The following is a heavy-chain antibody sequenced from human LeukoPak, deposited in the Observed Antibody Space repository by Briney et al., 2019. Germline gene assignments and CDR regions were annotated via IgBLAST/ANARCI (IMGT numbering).Heavy chain of an antibody. CDR1: GGTFSSYA. D-gene: IGHD2-15*01. CDR2: IIPTFGTA. Sequence: SVKVSCKASGGTFSSYAISWVRQAPGQGLEWMGGIIPTFGTANYAQKFQGRVTITADESTSTAYMELSSLRSEGTAVYYCARNGGYCSGGSCSYYFDYWGQGTLVTVSS. J-gene: IGHJ4*02. V-gene: IGHV1-69*01. CDR3: ARNGGYCSGGSCSYYFDY.